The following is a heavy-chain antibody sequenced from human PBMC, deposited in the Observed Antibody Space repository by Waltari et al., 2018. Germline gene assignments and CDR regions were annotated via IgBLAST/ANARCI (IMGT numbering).Heavy chain of an antibody. CDR1: EFIVRNNY. V-gene: IGHV3-53*02. CDR2: IYAGGGS. D-gene: IGHD3-16*01. Sequence: EVQLVETGGALIHPGGSLRLSCAASEFIVRNNYMAWVRQAPGKGVGWVSVIYAGGGSDSADSVRGRFTISRDNSKNTLYLEMNALRPDDTAVYYCATLGAYLGAFEVWGRGTMVTVSS. J-gene: IGHJ3*01. CDR3: ATLGAYLGAFEV.